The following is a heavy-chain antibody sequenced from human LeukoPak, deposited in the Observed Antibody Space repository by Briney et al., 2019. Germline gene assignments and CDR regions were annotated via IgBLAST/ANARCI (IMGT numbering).Heavy chain of an antibody. CDR3: ARDIVVVVAATRGGFDY. CDR2: ISTSGDST. V-gene: IGHV3-21*06. J-gene: IGHJ4*02. Sequence: GGSLRLSCAASGFTFSSQNMNWARQAPGKGLEWVAYISTSGDSTKYADSVEGRFTISRDNAENSLYLLMNSLRAEDTAVYYCARDIVVVVAATRGGFDYWGQGTLVTVSS. CDR1: GFTFSSQN. D-gene: IGHD2-15*01.